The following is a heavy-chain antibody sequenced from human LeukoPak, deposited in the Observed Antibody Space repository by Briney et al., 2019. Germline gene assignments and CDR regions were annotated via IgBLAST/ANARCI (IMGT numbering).Heavy chain of an antibody. D-gene: IGHD2-2*02. CDR2: INPNSGGT. Sequence: ASVKVSCKASGYTFTGYYMHWVRQAPGQGLEWMGWINPNSGGTNYAQKFQGRVTMTRDTSISTAYMELSRLRSDDTAVYYCAREIGTYRSSTSCYNSGINWFDPWGQGTLVTVSS. CDR3: AREIGTYRSSTSCYNSGINWFDP. CDR1: GYTFTGYY. V-gene: IGHV1-2*02. J-gene: IGHJ5*02.